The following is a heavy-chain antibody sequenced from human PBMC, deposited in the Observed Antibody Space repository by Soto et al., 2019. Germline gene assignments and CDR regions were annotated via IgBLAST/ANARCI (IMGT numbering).Heavy chain of an antibody. CDR3: AHFLPQGVGGSCYPRPFDY. CDR1: GFSLSTSGVG. CDR2: IYWDDDK. Sequence: QITLKESGPPLVKPTQTLTLTCTFSGFSLSTSGVGVGWIRQPPGKALEWLALIYWDDDKRYSPSLRSRLTITKDTSKNQVVLTVTNMDPVDTATYFCAHFLPQGVGGSCYPRPFDYWGQGTLVTVSS. V-gene: IGHV2-5*02. D-gene: IGHD2-15*01. J-gene: IGHJ4*02.